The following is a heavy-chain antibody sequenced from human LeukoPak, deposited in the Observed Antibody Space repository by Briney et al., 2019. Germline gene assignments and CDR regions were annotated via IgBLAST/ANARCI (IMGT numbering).Heavy chain of an antibody. CDR2: GHHSGST. Sequence: PSETLSLTCTVSGYSISSNYYWGWVRQPPGKGLEWIGSGHHSGSTFYNPSLKSRVTISVDTSKNQFSLKVTYVTAADTAVYYCARDGSRGGFWSGSSLHSMDVWGKGTTVIVSS. J-gene: IGHJ6*03. CDR3: ARDGSRGGFWSGSSLHSMDV. D-gene: IGHD3-3*01. V-gene: IGHV4-38-2*02. CDR1: GYSISSNYY.